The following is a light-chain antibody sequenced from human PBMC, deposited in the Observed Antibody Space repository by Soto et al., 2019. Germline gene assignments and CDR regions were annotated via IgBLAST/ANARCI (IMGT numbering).Light chain of an antibody. CDR2: AAS. J-gene: IGKJ5*01. CDR1: QSVSSNS. V-gene: IGKV3D-20*02. CDR3: QQRSNWPAIT. Sequence: EIVLTQSPGTLSLSPGESATLSCRASQSVSSNSLAWHQQKPGQAPRLLMYAASSRATGIPDRFSGSGSGTDFTLTISRLEPEDFAVYYCQQRSNWPAITFGQGTRLEIK.